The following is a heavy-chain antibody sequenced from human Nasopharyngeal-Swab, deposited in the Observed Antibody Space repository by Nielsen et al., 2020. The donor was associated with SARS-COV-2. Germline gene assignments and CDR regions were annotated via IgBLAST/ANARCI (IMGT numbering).Heavy chain of an antibody. J-gene: IGHJ5*02. CDR3: ARGAHSSSSGVGNWFDP. V-gene: IGHV4-34*01. D-gene: IGHD6-6*01. Sequence: PGKGLEWIGEINHSGSTNYNPSLKSRVTISVDTSKNQFSLKLSSVTAADTAVYYCARGAHSSSSGVGNWFDPWGQGTPVTVSS. CDR2: INHSGST.